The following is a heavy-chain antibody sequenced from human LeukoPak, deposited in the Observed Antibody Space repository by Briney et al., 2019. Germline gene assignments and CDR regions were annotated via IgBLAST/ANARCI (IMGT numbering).Heavy chain of an antibody. V-gene: IGHV1-24*01. J-gene: IGHJ6*03. CDR1: GYTLTELS. Sequence: ASVKVSCKVSGYTLTELSIHWVRQAPGKGLEWMGGVNPEDGETIYAQKFQGRVTMTEDTPIDTTYMEVSSLRSEDTAVYYCARKGSSSSLGDYYYYYMDVWGKGTTVTVSS. CDR3: ARKGSSSSLGDYYYYYMDV. D-gene: IGHD6-13*01. CDR2: VNPEDGET.